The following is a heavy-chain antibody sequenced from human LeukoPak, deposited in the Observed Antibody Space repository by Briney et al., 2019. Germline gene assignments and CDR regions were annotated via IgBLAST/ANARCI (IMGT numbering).Heavy chain of an antibody. CDR2: IWYDGSNK. V-gene: IGHV3-33*01. Sequence: GRSLRLSCAASGFTFSSYGMHWVRQAPGKGMEWVAVIWYDGSNKYYADSVKGRFTISRDNSKNTLYLQMNSLRAEDTAVYYCARDGSSGWYWVDYWGQGTLVTVSS. CDR1: GFTFSSYG. D-gene: IGHD6-19*01. CDR3: ARDGSSGWYWVDY. J-gene: IGHJ4*02.